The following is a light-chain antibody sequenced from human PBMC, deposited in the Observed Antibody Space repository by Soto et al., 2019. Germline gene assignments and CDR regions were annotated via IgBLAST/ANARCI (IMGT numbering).Light chain of an antibody. CDR2: KVS. CDR3: MQITQFPFT. CDR1: QSLVHRDGNTY. J-gene: IGKJ4*01. Sequence: DIVMTQTPLSSPVTLGQPASISCTSSQSLVHRDGNTYLSWIQQRPGQPPRLLIYKVSKRFSGGPDRFSGSGAGTDFTLKISRVEAEDVAIYYCMQITQFPFTFGGGTRVEIK. V-gene: IGKV2-24*01.